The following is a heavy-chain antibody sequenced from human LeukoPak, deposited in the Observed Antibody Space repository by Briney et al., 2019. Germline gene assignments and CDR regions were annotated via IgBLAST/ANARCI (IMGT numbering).Heavy chain of an antibody. CDR2: ISSGSSTI. J-gene: IGHJ4*02. Sequence: GGSLRLSCAASGFTFSSYSMNWVRQAPGKGLEWVSYISSGSSTIYYADSAKGRFTVSRDNAKNSLYLQMKSLRAEDTAIYYCARGLHSRLYDSSGYYPYWGQGTLVTVSS. CDR1: GFTFSSYS. CDR3: ARGLHSRLYDSSGYYPY. D-gene: IGHD3-22*01. V-gene: IGHV3-48*01.